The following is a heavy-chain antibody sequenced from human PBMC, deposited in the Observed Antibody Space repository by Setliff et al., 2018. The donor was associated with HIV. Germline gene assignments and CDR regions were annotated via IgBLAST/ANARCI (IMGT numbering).Heavy chain of an antibody. V-gene: IGHV4-34*01. CDR1: GGSLNGFY. Sequence: KPSETLSLTCAFYGGSLNGFYWGWIRQSPGKGLEWIGQINHSGSTNYNPSLRSRVTIRVDMSKNQFSLEVTAVTAADTAVYYCARAPGVTPFDHWGPGTLVTVSS. J-gene: IGHJ4*02. D-gene: IGHD2-21*02. CDR3: ARAPGVTPFDH. CDR2: INHSGST.